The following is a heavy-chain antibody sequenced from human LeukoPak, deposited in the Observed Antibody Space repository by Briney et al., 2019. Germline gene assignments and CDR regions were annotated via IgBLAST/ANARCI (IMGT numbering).Heavy chain of an antibody. CDR1: GGPFSGYY. CDR2: INHSGST. V-gene: IGHV4-34*01. CDR3: ARDMAYDSSGYYYGDAFDI. Sequence: PAETLSLTCAVYGGPFSGYYWSWIRQPPGKGLEWIGEINHSGSTNYNPALKSRVTISVDTSKNQFSLKLSSVTAADTAVYYCARDMAYDSSGYYYGDAFDIWGQGTMVIVSS. J-gene: IGHJ3*02. D-gene: IGHD3-22*01.